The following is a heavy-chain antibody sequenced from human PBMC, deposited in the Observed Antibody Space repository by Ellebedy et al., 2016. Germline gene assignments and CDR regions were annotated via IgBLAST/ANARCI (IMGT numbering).Heavy chain of an antibody. Sequence: GESLKISCKGSGNNFTSGLIAWVRQKPGKGLEWMGIIYPGDSPTKYSPSFQGHVTISADKSISAAYLQWSSLKASDTAVYYCAKRGLLGGWYASWGQGTPVTVSS. CDR1: GNNFTSGL. D-gene: IGHD4-23*01. CDR2: IYPGDSPT. CDR3: AKRGLLGGWYAS. V-gene: IGHV5-51*01. J-gene: IGHJ5*01.